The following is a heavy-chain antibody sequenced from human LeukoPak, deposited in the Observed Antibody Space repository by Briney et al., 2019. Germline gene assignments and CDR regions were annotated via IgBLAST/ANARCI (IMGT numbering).Heavy chain of an antibody. V-gene: IGHV3-30*02. CDR1: GFTFSSYG. CDR2: IRYDGSNK. CDR3: AKNGLSDFWSDY. D-gene: IGHD3-3*01. Sequence: GGSLRPSCAASGFTFSSYGMHWVRQAPGKGLEWVAFIRYDGSNKYYADSVKGRFTISRDNSKNTLYLQMNSLRAEDTAAYYCAKNGLSDFWSDYWGQGTLVTVSS. J-gene: IGHJ4*02.